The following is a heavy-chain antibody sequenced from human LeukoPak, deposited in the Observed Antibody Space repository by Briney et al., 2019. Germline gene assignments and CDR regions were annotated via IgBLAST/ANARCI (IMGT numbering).Heavy chain of an antibody. Sequence: SQTLSLTCTVSGASISSGDYHWTWIRQPPGKGLEWIGFIHDSGSTYYNPSLKSRVSISRDMSKNQLFLMLSSVTAADTAVYYCARGFGAGNYYYGWFDPWGQGTLVSVSS. CDR2: IHDSGST. J-gene: IGHJ5*02. CDR1: GASISSGDYH. D-gene: IGHD3-10*01. V-gene: IGHV4-30-4*01. CDR3: ARGFGAGNYYYGWFDP.